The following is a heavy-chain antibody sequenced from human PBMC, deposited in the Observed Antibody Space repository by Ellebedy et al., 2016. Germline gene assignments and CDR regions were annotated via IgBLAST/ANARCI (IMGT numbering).Heavy chain of an antibody. CDR1: GFTFSSYG. J-gene: IGHJ4*02. V-gene: IGHV3-30*03. CDR3: ARDDEEEYYFDY. CDR2: ISYDGSNK. D-gene: IGHD3-10*01. Sequence: GGSLRLSXAASGFTFSSYGMHWVRQAPGKGLEWVAVISYDGSNKYYADSVKGRFTISRDNSKNTLYLQMNSLRAEDTAVYYCARDDEEEYYFDYWGQGTLVTVSS.